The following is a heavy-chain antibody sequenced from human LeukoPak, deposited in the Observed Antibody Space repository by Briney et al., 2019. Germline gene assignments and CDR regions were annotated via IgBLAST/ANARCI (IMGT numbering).Heavy chain of an antibody. V-gene: IGHV3-30*18. J-gene: IGHJ4*02. CDR2: ISYDGSNK. CDR1: GFTFSSDG. Sequence: GGSLRLSCAASGFTFSSDGMHWVRKAPGKGLEWVAVISYDGSNKYYADSVKGRFTISRDNSKNTLYLQMNSLRAEDTAVYYCAKDQRQWLFHFDYWGQGTLVTVSS. CDR3: AKDQRQWLFHFDY. D-gene: IGHD6-19*01.